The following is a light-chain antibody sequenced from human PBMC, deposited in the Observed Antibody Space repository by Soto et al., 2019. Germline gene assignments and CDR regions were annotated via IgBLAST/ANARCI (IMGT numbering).Light chain of an antibody. CDR1: STNIGNNA. V-gene: IGLV1-47*01. CDR3: AAWDDRLSAVL. J-gene: IGLJ2*01. Sequence: QSVLTQPPSASGTPGQRVTISCSGGSTNIGNNAVYWYQHLPGTAPKLLIYRSDRRPSGVTERISGSKSGSSASLAISGLRSEDEADYYCAAWDDRLSAVLFGGGTKLTVL. CDR2: RSD.